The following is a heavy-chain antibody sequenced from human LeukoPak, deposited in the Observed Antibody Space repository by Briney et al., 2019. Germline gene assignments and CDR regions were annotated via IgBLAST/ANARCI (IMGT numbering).Heavy chain of an antibody. J-gene: IGHJ6*02. CDR1: GGTFSSYA. Sequence: ASVKVSCKASGGTFSSYAMSWVRQAPGEGLEWMGGIIPIFGTGNYAQKFQGRVTITADGSTSTAYMELSSLRSEDTAVYYCARDTSGGAYSSSSSPYGYYYGMDVWGQGTTVTVS. CDR2: IIPIFGTG. D-gene: IGHD6-6*01. CDR3: ARDTSGGAYSSSSSPYGYYYGMDV. V-gene: IGHV1-69*13.